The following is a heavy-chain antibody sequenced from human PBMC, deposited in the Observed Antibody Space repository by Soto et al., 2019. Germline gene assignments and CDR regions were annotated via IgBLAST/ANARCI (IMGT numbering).Heavy chain of an antibody. CDR3: EGRISYRVVVTASAPFDF. Sequence: QVQLQQWGAGLLNPSETLSLTCTVYGGSFSGYYWSWIRQSPGKGLEWIGEGNHSGGVNDNPSLKRRGTLSLDMFKIQVTLNLSSVTVAAKFVYFGEGRISYRVVVTASAPFDFWGQGTLVTGS. V-gene: IGHV4-34*01. CDR1: GGSFSGYY. D-gene: IGHD2-21*02. CDR2: GNHSGGV. J-gene: IGHJ4*02.